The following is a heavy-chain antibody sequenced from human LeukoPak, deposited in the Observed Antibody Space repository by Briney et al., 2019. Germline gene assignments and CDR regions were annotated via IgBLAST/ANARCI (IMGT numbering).Heavy chain of an antibody. CDR3: ARGLFGAGRYYDFWSGYSPYYYYYYMDV. CDR2: INHSGST. CDR1: GGSFSGYY. D-gene: IGHD3-3*01. V-gene: IGHV4-34*01. J-gene: IGHJ6*03. Sequence: SETMSLTCAVYGGSFSGYYWSWIRQPPGKGLEWIGEINHSGSTNYNPSLKSRVTISVDTSKKQFSLKLSSVTAADTAVYYCARGLFGAGRYYDFWSGYSPYYYYYYMDVWGKGTTVTVSS.